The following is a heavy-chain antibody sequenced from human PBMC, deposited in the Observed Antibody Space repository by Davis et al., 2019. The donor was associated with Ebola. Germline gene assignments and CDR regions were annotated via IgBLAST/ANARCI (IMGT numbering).Heavy chain of an antibody. J-gene: IGHJ4*02. D-gene: IGHD3-10*01. Sequence: MPSETLSLTCTVSGGSISSGGYYWSWIRQPPGKGLEWIGEINHSGSTNYNPSLKSRVTISVDTSKNQFSLKLSSVTAADTAVYYCARAYGSGSYYKFYFDYWGQGTLVTVSS. CDR1: GGSISSGGYY. CDR2: INHSGST. V-gene: IGHV4-39*07. CDR3: ARAYGSGSYYKFYFDY.